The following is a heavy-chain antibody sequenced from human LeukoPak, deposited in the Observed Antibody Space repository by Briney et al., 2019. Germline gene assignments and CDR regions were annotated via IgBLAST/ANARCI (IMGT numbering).Heavy chain of an antibody. Sequence: SETLSLTCTVSGGSISSYYWSWIRQPPGKGLEWIGYIYYSGSTNYNPSLKSRVTISVDTSKNQFSLELSSVTAADTAVYYCARDKGSSSWYRDVDYYYGMDVWGQGTTVTVSS. CDR1: GGSISSYY. CDR2: IYYSGST. J-gene: IGHJ6*02. D-gene: IGHD6-13*01. CDR3: ARDKGSSSWYRDVDYYYGMDV. V-gene: IGHV4-59*01.